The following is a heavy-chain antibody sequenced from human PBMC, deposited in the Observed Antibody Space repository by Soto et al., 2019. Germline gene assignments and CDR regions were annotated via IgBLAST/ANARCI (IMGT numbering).Heavy chain of an antibody. J-gene: IGHJ4*02. CDR3: ARHAPAISISDH. CDR2: IHYSGST. Sequence: PSETLSLTCDVSGGSISIGTDYWGWIRQPPGKGLEWIGNIHYSGSTYYNPSLKSRVTISVDTSKNQFSLKLSSVTAADTAVYYCARHAPAISISDHWGQGTLVTVSS. CDR1: GGSISIGTDY. V-gene: IGHV4-39*01.